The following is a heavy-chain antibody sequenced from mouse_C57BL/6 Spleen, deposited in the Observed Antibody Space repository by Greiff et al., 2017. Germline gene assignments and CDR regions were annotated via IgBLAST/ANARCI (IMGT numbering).Heavy chain of an antibody. Sequence: EVKLVESGPGMVKPSQSLSLTCTVTGYSITSGYDWHWIRHFPGNKLEWMGYISYSGSTNYNPSLKSRISITHDTSKNHFFLKLNSVTTEDTATYYCARGDDYDWFAYWGQGTLVTVSA. J-gene: IGHJ3*01. CDR3: ARGDDYDWFAY. CDR2: ISYSGST. D-gene: IGHD2-4*01. CDR1: GYSITSGYD. V-gene: IGHV3-1*01.